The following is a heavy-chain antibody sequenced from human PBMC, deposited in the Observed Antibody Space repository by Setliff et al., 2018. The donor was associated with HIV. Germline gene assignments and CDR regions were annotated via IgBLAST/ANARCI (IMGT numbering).Heavy chain of an antibody. CDR1: GFTFSSYW. CDR2: INSDGSST. J-gene: IGHJ6*03. Sequence: GGSLRLSCAASGFTFSSYWIHWVSQAPGKGLWWVSRINSDGSSTSYADSVKGRFTISRDNAKNTLYLQMNSLRAEDTAVYYCARLVELHYYSYYMDVWGTGTTVTVSS. V-gene: IGHV3-74*01. CDR3: ARLVELHYYSYYMDV. D-gene: IGHD1-26*01.